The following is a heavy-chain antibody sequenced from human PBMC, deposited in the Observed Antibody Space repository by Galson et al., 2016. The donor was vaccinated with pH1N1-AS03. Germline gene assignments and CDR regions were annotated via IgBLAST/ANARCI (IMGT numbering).Heavy chain of an antibody. CDR3: ARGWYEIWTGYLVDPFDY. Sequence: SLRLSCAASGFTFSDYYMSWIRQAPGKGLEWISCITSSGGSGPTIYYADSVKGRFTISRDNAKNSLYLQMNSLRAHDQAVYYCARGWYEIWTGYLVDPFDYWGQGALVTVSS. D-gene: IGHD3-9*01. V-gene: IGHV3-11*01. CDR1: GFTFSDYY. J-gene: IGHJ4*02. CDR2: ITSSGGSGPTI.